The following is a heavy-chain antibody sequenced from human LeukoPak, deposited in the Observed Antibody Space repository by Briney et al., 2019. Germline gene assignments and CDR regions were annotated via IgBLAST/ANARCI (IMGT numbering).Heavy chain of an antibody. CDR3: ARRFTMVRGTRRDGFDI. CDR2: IYYSGST. V-gene: IGHV4-30-4*01. D-gene: IGHD3-10*01. Sequence: SETLSLTCTVSGGSISINDCYWSWIRQTPGKGLEWIGYIYYSGSTYYNPSLKSRVTISVDTSKNQFSLQLTSVTAADTAVYYCARRFTMVRGTRRDGFDIWGQGTMVTVSS. J-gene: IGHJ3*02. CDR1: GGSISINDCY.